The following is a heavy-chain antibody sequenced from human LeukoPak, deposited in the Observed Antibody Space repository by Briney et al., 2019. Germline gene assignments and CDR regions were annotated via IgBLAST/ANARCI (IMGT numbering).Heavy chain of an antibody. Sequence: GRSLRLSCAASGFTFSSYAMHWVRQAPGKGLEWVAVISYDGSNKYYADSVKGRFTIPRDNSKNTLYLQMNSLRAEDTAVYYCARGRYYYDSSGYYRGYYFDYWGQGTLVTVSS. V-gene: IGHV3-30-3*01. D-gene: IGHD3-22*01. J-gene: IGHJ4*02. CDR1: GFTFSSYA. CDR2: ISYDGSNK. CDR3: ARGRYYYDSSGYYRGYYFDY.